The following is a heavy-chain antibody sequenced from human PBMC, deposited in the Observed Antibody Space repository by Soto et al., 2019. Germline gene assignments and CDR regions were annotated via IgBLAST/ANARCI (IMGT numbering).Heavy chain of an antibody. J-gene: IGHJ4*02. CDR3: SRGRGSTPLRD. V-gene: IGHV4-31*02. CDR1: GDSMSTWGYY. CDR2: IYTTGTT. Sequence: QVQLQESGPGLVKPSQTLSLICSVSGDSMSTWGYYWTWIRQHPGKGLEWIGHIYTTGTTYYSPSLKSQVTMSIDKSSNRFSLNLNSVTAADTAVYYCSRGRGSTPLRDWGPGALVTVSS. D-gene: IGHD6-13*01.